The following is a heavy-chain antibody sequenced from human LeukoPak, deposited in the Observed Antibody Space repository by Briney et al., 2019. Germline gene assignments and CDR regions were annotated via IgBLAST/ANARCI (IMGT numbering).Heavy chain of an antibody. CDR3: ARDFPASGDAFDP. V-gene: IGHV1-18*01. CDR1: DFTFIGHG. D-gene: IGHD3-10*01. Sequence: GASVKVSCKASDFTFIGHGISWLRQAPGQGLQWMGWIGVHNAKTNYAQRFKGRLTLTTDTSTTTVYMELRSLRSDDTAIYYCARDFPASGDAFDPWGQGTLVTVSS. J-gene: IGHJ5*02. CDR2: IGVHNAKT.